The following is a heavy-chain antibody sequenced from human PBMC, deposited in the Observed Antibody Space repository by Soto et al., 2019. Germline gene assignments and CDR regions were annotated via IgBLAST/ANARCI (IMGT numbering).Heavy chain of an antibody. CDR2: IYDSGSA. V-gene: IGHV4-39*01. D-gene: IGHD3-9*01. Sequence: QLQLQESGPGLVKPSETLSLTCTVSGGSISSSDYYWGWIRQPPGKGLEWIGNIYDSGSASYNPSLNSRVTLSVDTPKNLVSLSLRSATAPDPAVYISVTGYPSVGFDSWGQGTLVTVSS. J-gene: IGHJ4*02. CDR1: GGSISSSDYY. CDR3: VTGYPSVGFDS.